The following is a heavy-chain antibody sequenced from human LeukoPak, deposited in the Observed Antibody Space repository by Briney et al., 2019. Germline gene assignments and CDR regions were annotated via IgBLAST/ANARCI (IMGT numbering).Heavy chain of an antibody. CDR1: GFIFSSYA. D-gene: IGHD1-7*01. V-gene: IGHV3-23*01. CDR3: AKDIVSGTIGWFDP. J-gene: IGHJ5*02. Sequence: GGSLRLSCAASGFIFSSYAMSCVRQAPGKGLEWVSSISGSRGTTYYADSVKGRFTISRDNSTNTLYLQVNSLRDEDTAVYYCAKDIVSGTIGWFDPWGQGTLVTVSS. CDR2: ISGSRGTT.